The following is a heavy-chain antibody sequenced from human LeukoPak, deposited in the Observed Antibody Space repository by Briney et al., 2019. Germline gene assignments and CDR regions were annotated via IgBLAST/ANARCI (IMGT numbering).Heavy chain of an antibody. CDR3: AKDGVGGSYLTHFDY. CDR2: ISGSGGST. D-gene: IGHD1-26*01. CDR1: GFTFSSYA. J-gene: IGHJ4*02. Sequence: GGSPRLSCAASGFTFSSYAMSWVRQAPGKGLEWVSAISGSGGSTYYADSVKGRFTISRDNSKNTLHLQMNSLRAEDTAVYYCAKDGVGGSYLTHFDYWGQGTLVTVSS. V-gene: IGHV3-23*01.